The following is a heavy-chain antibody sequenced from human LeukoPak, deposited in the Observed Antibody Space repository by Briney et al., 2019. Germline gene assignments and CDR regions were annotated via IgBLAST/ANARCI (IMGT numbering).Heavy chain of an antibody. V-gene: IGHV4-34*01. CDR2: INHSGST. CDR3: ARSTDDYVWGSYRYTSTARAFDI. Sequence: PSETLSLTCAVYGGSFSGYYWSWIRQPPGKGLEWIGEINHSGSTNYNPSLKSRVTISVDTSKNQFSLKLSSVTAADTAVYYCARSTDDYVWGSYRYTSTARAFDIWGQGTMVTVSS. CDR1: GGSFSGYY. D-gene: IGHD3-16*02. J-gene: IGHJ3*02.